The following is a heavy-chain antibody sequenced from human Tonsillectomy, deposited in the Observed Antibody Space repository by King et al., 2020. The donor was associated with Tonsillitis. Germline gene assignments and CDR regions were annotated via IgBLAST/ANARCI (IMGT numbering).Heavy chain of an antibody. Sequence: QLVQSGGGVVQPGRSLRLSCAASEFTFSNYGMHWVRQAPGKGLEGVAVIWYDGANKYYADSVKGRFTISRENSKTMLYLEMDSLRADDTAVYYCARDRHGFSSSGFDYCGQGTLVTVSS. CDR3: ARDRHGFSSSGFDY. CDR2: IWYDGANK. CDR1: EFTFSNYG. D-gene: IGHD6-6*01. J-gene: IGHJ4*02. V-gene: IGHV3-33*01.